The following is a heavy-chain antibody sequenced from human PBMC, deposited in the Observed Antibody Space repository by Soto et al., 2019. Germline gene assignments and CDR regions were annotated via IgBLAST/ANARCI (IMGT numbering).Heavy chain of an antibody. V-gene: IGHV3-43*01. CDR3: AKDLYGSGSYRDYYYGMDV. Sequence: GGSLRLSCAASGFTFDDYTMHWVRQAPGKGLEWVSLISWDGGSSYYADSVKGRFTISRDNSKNSLYLQMNSLRTEDTALYYCAKDLYGSGSYRDYYYGMDVWGQGTTVTVSS. D-gene: IGHD3-10*01. CDR2: ISWDGGSS. CDR1: GFTFDDYT. J-gene: IGHJ6*02.